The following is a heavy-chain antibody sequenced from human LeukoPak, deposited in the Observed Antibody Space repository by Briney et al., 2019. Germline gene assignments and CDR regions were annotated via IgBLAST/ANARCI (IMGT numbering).Heavy chain of an antibody. D-gene: IGHD3-22*01. Sequence: GGSLRLSCTASGFTFSSYWMSWVRQAPGKGLGWVAVISYDGSNKYYADSVKGRFTISRDNSKNTLYLQMNSLRAEDTAVYYCARDRLTTSGYYYGGEGFDYWGQGTLVTVSS. CDR1: GFTFSSYW. V-gene: IGHV3-30-3*01. J-gene: IGHJ4*02. CDR2: ISYDGSNK. CDR3: ARDRLTTSGYYYGGEGFDY.